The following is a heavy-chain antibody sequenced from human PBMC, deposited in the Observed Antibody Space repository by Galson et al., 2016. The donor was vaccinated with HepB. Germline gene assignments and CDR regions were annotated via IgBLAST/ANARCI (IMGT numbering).Heavy chain of an antibody. CDR1: GLTFSKAW. CDR2: MNPDGSAN. Sequence: SLRLSCAASGLTFSKAWMSWVRQAPGKGPEWVASMNPDGSANYYVGSVRGRYTISRDNAKNSLYLQMDSLRADDTAVYYCARDRAYSQFDFWGQGTPVTVSS. CDR3: ARDRAYSQFDF. V-gene: IGHV3-7*03. J-gene: IGHJ4*02. D-gene: IGHD4-11*01.